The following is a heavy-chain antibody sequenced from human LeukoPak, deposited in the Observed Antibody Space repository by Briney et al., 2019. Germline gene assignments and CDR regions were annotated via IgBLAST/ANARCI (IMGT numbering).Heavy chain of an antibody. CDR3: ARVRWFPRAFDI. Sequence: SETLSLTCTVSGGSISSGSYYWSWIRQPAGKGLEWIGRIYTSGSTNYNPSLKSRVTISVDTSKNQFSLKLSSVTAADTAVYYYARVRWFPRAFDIWGQGTMVTVSS. V-gene: IGHV4-61*02. D-gene: IGHD4-23*01. CDR1: GGSISSGSYY. CDR2: IYTSGST. J-gene: IGHJ3*02.